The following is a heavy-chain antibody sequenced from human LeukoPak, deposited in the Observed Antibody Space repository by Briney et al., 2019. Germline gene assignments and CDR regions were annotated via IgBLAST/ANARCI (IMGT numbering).Heavy chain of an antibody. Sequence: GGSLRLSCAASRFTFSSYAMHWVRQAPGKGLEWVAVISYDGSNKYYADSVKGRFTISRDNSKNTLYLQMNSLRAEDTAVYYCARDHAAAGKLDCWGQGTLVTVSS. D-gene: IGHD6-13*01. J-gene: IGHJ4*02. V-gene: IGHV3-30-3*01. CDR2: ISYDGSNK. CDR1: RFTFSSYA. CDR3: ARDHAAAGKLDC.